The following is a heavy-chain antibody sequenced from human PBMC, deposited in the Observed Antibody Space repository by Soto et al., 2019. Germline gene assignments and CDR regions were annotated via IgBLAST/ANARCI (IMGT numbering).Heavy chain of an antibody. J-gene: IGHJ5*02. CDR2: IYYSGST. V-gene: IGHV4-39*01. CDR3: ARHQYYDFWSGYYIRELNWFDP. CDR1: GGSISSSSYY. Sequence: SETLSLTCTVSGGSISSSSYYWGWIRQPPGKGLEWIGSIYYSGSTNYNPSLKSRVTISVDTSKNQFSLKLSSVTAADTAVYYCARHQYYDFWSGYYIRELNWFDPWGQGTLVTVSS. D-gene: IGHD3-3*01.